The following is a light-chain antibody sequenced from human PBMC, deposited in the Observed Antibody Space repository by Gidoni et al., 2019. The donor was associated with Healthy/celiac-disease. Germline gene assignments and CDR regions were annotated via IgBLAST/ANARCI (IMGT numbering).Light chain of an antibody. V-gene: IGLV2-23*01. J-gene: IGLJ1*01. CDR3: CSYAGCSTLGL. CDR2: EGS. Sequence: QSALTQPASVSGSPGQSITISCTGTSSDVGSYNLVSWYQQHPGKAPKLMIYEGSKRPSGVSNRFSGSKSGNTASLTISGLQAEDEADYYCCSYAGCSTLGLFGTGTKVTVL. CDR1: SSDVGSYNL.